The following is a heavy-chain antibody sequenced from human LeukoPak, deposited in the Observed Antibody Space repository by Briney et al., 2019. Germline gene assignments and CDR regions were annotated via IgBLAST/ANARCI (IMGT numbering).Heavy chain of an antibody. V-gene: IGHV3-21*01. CDR3: ARDSGVRDSIDY. Sequence: PGGPLRLSCAASGFTFSSCVMNWVRQAPGKGLEWVSSISSSSAYIYYADSVKGRFTISRDNAKNSLYLQMNSLRAEDTAVYYCARDSGVRDSIDYWGQGTLVTVSS. CDR1: GFTFSSCV. CDR2: ISSSSAYI. D-gene: IGHD3-10*01. J-gene: IGHJ4*02.